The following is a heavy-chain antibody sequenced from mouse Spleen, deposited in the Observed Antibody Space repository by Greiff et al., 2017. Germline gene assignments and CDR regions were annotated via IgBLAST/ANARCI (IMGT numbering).Heavy chain of an antibody. Sequence: EVQLQESGPELVKPGASVKIPCKASGYTFTDYNMDWVKQSHGKSLEWIGDINPNNGGTIYNQKFKGKATLTVDKSSSTAYMELRSLTSEDTAVYYCARREIYYGYRTAFDYWGQGTTLTVSS. CDR2: INPNNGGT. D-gene: IGHD2-2*01. CDR1: GYTFTDYN. V-gene: IGHV1-18*01. CDR3: ARREIYYGYRTAFDY. J-gene: IGHJ2*01.